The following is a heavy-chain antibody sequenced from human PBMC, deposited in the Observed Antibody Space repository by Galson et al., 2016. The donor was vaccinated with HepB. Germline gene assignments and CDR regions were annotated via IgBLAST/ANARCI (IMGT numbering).Heavy chain of an antibody. V-gene: IGHV4-39*01. CDR3: ARSVNEAFDI. D-gene: IGHD1-1*01. CDR1: GDSITSSGYF. CDR2: ISYRGTT. J-gene: IGHJ3*02. Sequence: ETLSLTCNVSGDSITSSGYFWGWIRQPPGKGLEWIGAISYRGTTYDYPSLKSRLTVSVDTSKNQFSLKLSAVTAADTAVYYCARSVNEAFDIWGQGTMVTVSS.